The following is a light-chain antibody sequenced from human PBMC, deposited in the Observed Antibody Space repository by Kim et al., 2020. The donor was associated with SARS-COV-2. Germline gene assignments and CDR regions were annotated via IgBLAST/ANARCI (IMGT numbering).Light chain of an antibody. Sequence: SPGDRSTRSCRASQGVSSNLAWFQQKPGQAPRLLIYGASTRATGVPARFSGTGSGTEFTLTISSLQSEDFAVYYCQQYNNWPPVTFGQGTRLEIK. V-gene: IGKV3-15*01. CDR3: QQYNNWPPVT. CDR1: QGVSSN. J-gene: IGKJ5*01. CDR2: GAS.